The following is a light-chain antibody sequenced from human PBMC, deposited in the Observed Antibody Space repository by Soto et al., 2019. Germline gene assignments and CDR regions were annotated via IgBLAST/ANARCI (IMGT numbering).Light chain of an antibody. CDR3: QHYNSYSPIT. CDR2: KAS. Sequence: DIQMTQSPSTLSGSVGDRVTITCRASQTISSWLAWYQQKPGKAPKLLIYKASTLKSGVPSRLSGSGSGTEFTLTISSLQPDDFATYYCQHYNSYSPITFGPGTKVDIK. CDR1: QTISSW. J-gene: IGKJ3*01. V-gene: IGKV1-5*03.